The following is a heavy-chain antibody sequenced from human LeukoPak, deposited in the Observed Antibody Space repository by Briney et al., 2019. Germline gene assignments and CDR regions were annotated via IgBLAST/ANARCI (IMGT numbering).Heavy chain of an antibody. J-gene: IGHJ4*02. Sequence: GGSLRLSCAASGFTFSSYAMHWVCQAPGKGLEWVAVISYDGSNKYYADSVKGRFTISRDNSKNTLYLQMNSLRAEDTAVYYCAREHIVVVAGGFDYWGQGTLVTVSS. D-gene: IGHD2-15*01. CDR2: ISYDGSNK. CDR3: AREHIVVVAGGFDY. V-gene: IGHV3-30*04. CDR1: GFTFSSYA.